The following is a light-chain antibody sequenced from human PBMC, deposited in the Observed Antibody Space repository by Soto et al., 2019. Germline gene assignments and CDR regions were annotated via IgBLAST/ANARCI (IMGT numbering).Light chain of an antibody. J-gene: IGKJ4*01. CDR1: QSVSSSY. CDR2: GAS. V-gene: IGKV3-20*01. CDR3: QQYGSSPPVT. Sequence: EIVLTQSPGNLSLSPGERATLSCRASQSVSSSYLAWYQQKPGQAPRLLIYGASSSATGIPDRFSGSGSGTHLTLTISRLEPEDFAVYYCQQYGSSPPVTSGGGTKVEIK.